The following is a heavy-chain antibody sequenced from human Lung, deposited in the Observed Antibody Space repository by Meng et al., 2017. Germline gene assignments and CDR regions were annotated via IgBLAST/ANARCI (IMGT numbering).Heavy chain of an antibody. CDR2: INHSGST. V-gene: IGHV4-34*01. CDR3: ARGPTTMAHDFDY. Sequence: QVQLEQGGAGMLKPAETLSLTCVVSGGSFSDYYWSWIRQPPGKGLEWIGEINHSGSTNYNPSLESRATISADTSQNNLSLKLSSVTAADSAVYYCARGPTTMAHDFDYWGQGTLVTVSS. J-gene: IGHJ4*02. D-gene: IGHD4-11*01. CDR1: GGSFSDYY.